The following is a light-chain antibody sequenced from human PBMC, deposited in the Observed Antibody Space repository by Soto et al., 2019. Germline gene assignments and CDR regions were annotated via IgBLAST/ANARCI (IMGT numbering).Light chain of an antibody. J-gene: IGLJ2*01. CDR1: SSNIGNNY. V-gene: IGLV1-51*01. CDR3: GTWDSGLSAVI. CDR2: DNN. Sequence: QSVLTQPPSVSAAPGQKVTISCSGSSSNIGNNYVSWYQQLPGTAPKLLIYDNNKRPSGMPGRFSGSKSGTSATLGITGLQTGDEADYYCGTWDSGLSAVIFGGGTKVTVL.